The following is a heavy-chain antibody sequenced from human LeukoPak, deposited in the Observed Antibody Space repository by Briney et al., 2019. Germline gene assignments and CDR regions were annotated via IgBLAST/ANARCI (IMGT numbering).Heavy chain of an antibody. CDR1: GFTFSSYA. V-gene: IGHV3-23*01. CDR2: ISGSGGST. Sequence: GGSLRLSCAASGFTFSSYAMSWVRQAPGKGLEWVSAISGSGGSTYYADSVKGRFTISRDNSKNTLYLQMDSLRAEDTAVYYCAKYLISEDSSGYYYGEYFDYWGQGTLVTVSS. CDR3: AKYLISEDSSGYYYGEYFDY. D-gene: IGHD3-22*01. J-gene: IGHJ4*02.